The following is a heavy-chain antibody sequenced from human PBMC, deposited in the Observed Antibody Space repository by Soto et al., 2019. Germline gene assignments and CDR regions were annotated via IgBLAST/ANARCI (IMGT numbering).Heavy chain of an antibody. CDR2: ISAYNGNT. CDR1: GYTFTSYG. D-gene: IGHD2-15*01. V-gene: IGHV1-18*01. J-gene: IGHJ6*03. CDR3: ARVGYCSGGSCYDYYYYYMDV. Sequence: QVPLVQSGAEVKKPGASVKVSCKASGYTFTSYGISWVRQAPGQGLEWMGWISAYNGNTNYAQKLQGRVTMTTDTSTSTAYMELRSLRSDDTAVYYCARVGYCSGGSCYDYYYYYMDVWGKGTTVTVSS.